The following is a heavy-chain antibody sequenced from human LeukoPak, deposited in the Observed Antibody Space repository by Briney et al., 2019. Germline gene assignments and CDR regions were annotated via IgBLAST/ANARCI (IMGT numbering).Heavy chain of an antibody. CDR2: IIPILGIA. Sequence: ASVKVSCKASGGTLSSYAISWVRQAPGQGLEWMGRIIPILGIANYAQKFQGRVTITADKSTSTAYMELSSLRSEDTAVYYCARVEYVEMATIRGVYYYYGMDVWGQGTTVTVSS. CDR3: ARVEYVEMATIRGVYYYYGMDV. J-gene: IGHJ6*02. CDR1: GGTLSSYA. V-gene: IGHV1-69*04. D-gene: IGHD5-24*01.